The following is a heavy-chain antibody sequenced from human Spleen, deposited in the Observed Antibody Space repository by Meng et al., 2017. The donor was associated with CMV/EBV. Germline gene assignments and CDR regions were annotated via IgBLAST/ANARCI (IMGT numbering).Heavy chain of an antibody. J-gene: IGHJ4*02. D-gene: IGHD3-9*01. CDR3: AKRIYDILTGYHSAFDY. Sequence: FTFSTYDMSWVRRAPGKGLEWVSGITGSGGSTDYADSVKGRFTISRDNSKNTLYLLMNSLRAEDTAVYYCAKRIYDILTGYHSAFDYWGQGTLVTVSS. CDR2: ITGSGGST. V-gene: IGHV3-23*01. CDR1: FTFSTYD.